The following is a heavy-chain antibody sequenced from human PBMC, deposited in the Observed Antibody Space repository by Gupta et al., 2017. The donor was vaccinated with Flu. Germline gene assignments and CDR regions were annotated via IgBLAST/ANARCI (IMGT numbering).Heavy chain of an antibody. CDR1: GFSLSTSGVG. V-gene: IGHV2-5*01. Sequence: QITLKESGPTLVKPTQTLTLTCTFSGFSLSTSGVGVGWIRQPPGKALEWLALIYWNDDKRYSPSRKSRLTITKDTSKNQVVLTMTNMEPVETATYYCAHMTEARDAVWNFDYWGQGTLVTVSS. CDR2: IYWNDDK. D-gene: IGHD2-8*01. CDR3: AHMTEARDAVWNFDY. J-gene: IGHJ4*02.